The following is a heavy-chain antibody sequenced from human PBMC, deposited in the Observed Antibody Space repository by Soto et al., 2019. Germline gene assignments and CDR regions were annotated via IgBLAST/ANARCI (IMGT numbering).Heavy chain of an antibody. CDR2: IRSKVYGGTI. CDR3: TRDGVQITDFAYRYYGLVV. J-gene: IGHJ6*02. Sequence: SLRLSCRGSGFSFGDYAINWFRQAPGKGLECVGFIRSKVYGGTIEYAASVKGRFSISRDDSKSIAYLQMNSLRTDDTAVYYCTRDGVQITDFAYRYYGLVVWGPGTTVTVSX. D-gene: IGHD3-16*01. V-gene: IGHV3-49*03. CDR1: GFSFGDYA.